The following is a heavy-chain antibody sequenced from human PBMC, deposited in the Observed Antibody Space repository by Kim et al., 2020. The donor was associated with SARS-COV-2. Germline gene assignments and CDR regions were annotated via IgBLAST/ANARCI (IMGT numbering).Heavy chain of an antibody. Sequence: SETLSLTCTVSGDSISRCSNYWGWNRQPPGKGREWIRSINYSGNTYYNPTLKSRVTISVATSKNPFSLKMRSVTAAATALYSCANLVSETSAAAYWVQ. CDR2: INYSGNT. CDR1: GDSISRCSNY. J-gene: IGHJ4*02. V-gene: IGHV4-39*01. CDR3: ANLVSETSAAAY. D-gene: IGHD2-15*01.